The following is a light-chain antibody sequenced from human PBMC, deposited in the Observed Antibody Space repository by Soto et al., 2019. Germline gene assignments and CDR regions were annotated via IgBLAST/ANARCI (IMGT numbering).Light chain of an antibody. CDR3: QQYNTYPLT. Sequence: SVSVGDLVTITCRASQSISPWLAWYQQKPGKAPTLLIYKASSLEGGVPSRFSGSGSGTDFNITISSLQPDDFATYYCQQYNTYPLTFGGGTKVDIK. V-gene: IGKV1-5*03. CDR2: KAS. J-gene: IGKJ4*01. CDR1: QSISPW.